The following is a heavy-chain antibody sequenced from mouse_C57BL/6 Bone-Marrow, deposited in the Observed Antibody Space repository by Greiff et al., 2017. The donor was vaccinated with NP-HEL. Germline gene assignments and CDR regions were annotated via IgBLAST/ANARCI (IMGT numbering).Heavy chain of an antibody. CDR2: IDPETGGT. V-gene: IGHV1-15*01. J-gene: IGHJ2*01. D-gene: IGHD4-1*01. Sequence: QVQLQQSLAELVRPGVSGSMGCKVLGCTVTDYERHWVKQTPVHGLEWIGAIDPETGGTAYNQKFKGKAILTADKSSSTAYMELRSLTSEDSAVYYCTREKTGIDYWGQGTTLTVSS. CDR3: TREKTGIDY. CDR1: GCTVTDYE.